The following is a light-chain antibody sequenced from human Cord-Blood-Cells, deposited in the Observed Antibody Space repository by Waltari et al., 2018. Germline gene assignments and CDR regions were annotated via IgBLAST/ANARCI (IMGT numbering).Light chain of an antibody. CDR2: DAS. J-gene: IGKJ2*01. CDR3: QQRSNWMYT. Sequence: EIVLTQSPATLSWSPGDRALLTCRASQSVSSYLAWYQQKPGQAPRLLIYDASNRATGIPARFSGSGSGTDFTLTISSLEPEDFAVYYCQQRSNWMYTFGQGTKLEIK. V-gene: IGKV3-11*01. CDR1: QSVSSY.